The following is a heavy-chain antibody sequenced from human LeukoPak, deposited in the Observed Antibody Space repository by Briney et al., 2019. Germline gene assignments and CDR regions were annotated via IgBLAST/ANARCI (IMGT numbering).Heavy chain of an antibody. CDR3: ARAAVDIVARAHGWYFDL. Sequence: GSLRPPFAAPGITLSNHWNHWVRPASGKGLVWVPRIKSDGSSTSDADSVKGRFTISRDNAKNSLYLQMNSLRAEDTAVYYCARAAVDIVARAHGWYFDLWGRGTLVTVSS. D-gene: IGHD5-12*01. CDR1: GITLSNHW. J-gene: IGHJ2*01. CDR2: IKSDGSST. V-gene: IGHV3-74*01.